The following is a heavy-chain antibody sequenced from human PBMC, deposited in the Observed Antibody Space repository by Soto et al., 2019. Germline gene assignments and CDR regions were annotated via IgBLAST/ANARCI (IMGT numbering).Heavy chain of an antibody. D-gene: IGHD5-12*01. CDR3: ARPSGYDLVFYYGMDV. V-gene: IGHV3-7*01. J-gene: IGHJ6*02. CDR2: IKQDGSEK. Sequence: PGGSLRLSCAASGFTFSSYWMSWVRQAPGKGLEWVANIKQDGSEKYYVDSVKGRFTISRDNAKNSLYLQMNSLRAEDTAVYYCARPSGYDLVFYYGMDVWGQGTTVTVSS. CDR1: GFTFSSYW.